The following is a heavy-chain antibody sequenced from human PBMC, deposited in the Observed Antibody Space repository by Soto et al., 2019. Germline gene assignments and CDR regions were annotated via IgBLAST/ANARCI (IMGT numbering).Heavy chain of an antibody. V-gene: IGHV4-59*02. CDR2: MYFGGSF. CDR1: GASVSTGY. CDR3: ARVTNLRNFPWLFAFDS. J-gene: IGHJ4*02. D-gene: IGHD3-9*01. Sequence: SETLSLTCTVSGASVSTGYWSWLRQPPGKGLEWIGFMYFGGSFNYNPSLTSRVTISVDTSKNLFSLELRSVNTDDTAIYFCARVTNLRNFPWLFAFDSWGQGIQVTVSS.